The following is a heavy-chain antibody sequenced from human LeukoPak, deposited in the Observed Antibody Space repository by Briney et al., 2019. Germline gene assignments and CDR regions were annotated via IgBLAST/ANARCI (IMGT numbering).Heavy chain of an antibody. Sequence: PGGSLRLSCAASGFTFSSYWMSWVRQAPGKGLEWVSYISSSGSTIYYADSVKGRFTISRDNAKNTLYLQMNSLRAEDTAVYYCTTASRPISAFDIWGQGTMVTVSS. J-gene: IGHJ3*02. CDR3: TTASRPISAFDI. V-gene: IGHV3-48*04. CDR2: ISSSGSTI. CDR1: GFTFSSYW. D-gene: IGHD3-3*02.